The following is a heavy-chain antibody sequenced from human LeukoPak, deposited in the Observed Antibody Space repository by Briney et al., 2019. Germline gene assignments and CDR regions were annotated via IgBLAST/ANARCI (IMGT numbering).Heavy chain of an antibody. D-gene: IGHD3/OR15-3a*01. CDR3: ASGRHDFLH. CDR1: GFVFSTYW. V-gene: IGHV3-7*01. Sequence: GGSPRLSCAASGFVFSTYWMTWVRQAPGKGPEWVANINLDGTEEHYVDSSLKGRFTISRDNAKNSLYLQMNSLRVEDTAVYYCASGRHDFLHWGQGTLVTVSS. J-gene: IGHJ4*02. CDR2: INLDGTEE.